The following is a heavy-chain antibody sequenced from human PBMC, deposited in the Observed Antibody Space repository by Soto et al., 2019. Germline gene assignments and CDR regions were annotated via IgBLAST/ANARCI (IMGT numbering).Heavy chain of an antibody. CDR3: ARNLAYCGGDCHGLDF. J-gene: IGHJ4*02. D-gene: IGHD2-21*02. CDR1: GYRFADYW. CDR2: IFPGDSDT. Sequence: GESLKISCNGSGYRFADYWIAWVRQMPGKGLEWMGVIFPGDSDTRYNPSFEGQVTFSADKSISAAYLQWTSLRASDSAIYYCARNLAYCGGDCHGLDFWGQGTLVTVSS. V-gene: IGHV5-51*01.